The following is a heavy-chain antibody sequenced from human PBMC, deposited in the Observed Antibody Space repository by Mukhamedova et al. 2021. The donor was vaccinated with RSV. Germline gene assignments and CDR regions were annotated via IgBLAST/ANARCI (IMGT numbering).Heavy chain of an antibody. V-gene: IGHV3-7*01. CDR2: IKEDGSHT. CDR3: ARDPTLSALDI. D-gene: IGHD2/OR15-2a*01. J-gene: IGHJ3*02. Sequence: GLEWLANIKEDGSHTNYVDSVKGRFIISRDNARNSLFLQMNSLRVEDTAVYFCARDPTLSALDIWGQGTMVTVSS.